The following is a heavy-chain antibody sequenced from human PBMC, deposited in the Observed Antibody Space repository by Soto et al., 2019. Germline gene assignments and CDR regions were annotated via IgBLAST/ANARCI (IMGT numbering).Heavy chain of an antibody. V-gene: IGHV3-43*02. CDR1: GFTFGNYA. Sequence: GGSLRLSCAASGFTFGNYAMHWVRQAPGKGLEWVSLISGDGGSTYYADSVKGRFTISRDNYNNSLYLQMNSLRTEDDTLVYYATGSVTRTILGTALDYWGQGTLVTVSS. D-gene: IGHD1-7*01. J-gene: IGHJ4*02. CDR3: ATGSVTRTILGTALDY. CDR2: ISGDGGST.